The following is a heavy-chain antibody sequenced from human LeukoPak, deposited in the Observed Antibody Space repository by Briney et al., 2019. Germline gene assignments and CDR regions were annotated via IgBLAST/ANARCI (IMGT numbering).Heavy chain of an antibody. CDR3: ARVRIEYDYVLGSYRRNPSFDY. J-gene: IGHJ4*02. V-gene: IGHV3-7*01. D-gene: IGHD3-16*02. Sequence: GGSLRLSCAASGFTFITYWMTWVRQAPGEGLEGVAHINQDGSEKYYVDSVRGRFTISRDNAKNSVYLQMNSLRAEDTAMYYCARVRIEYDYVLGSYRRNPSFDYWGQGTLVTVSS. CDR2: INQDGSEK. CDR1: GFTFITYW.